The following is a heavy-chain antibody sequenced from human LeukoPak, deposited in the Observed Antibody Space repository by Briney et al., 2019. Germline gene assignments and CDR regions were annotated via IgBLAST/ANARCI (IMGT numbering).Heavy chain of an antibody. CDR2: INTDGSST. V-gene: IGHV3-74*01. D-gene: IGHD4-17*01. CDR3: AKDRPRSIYGDYKVRANAFDI. CDR1: GFTFSSYW. Sequence: GGSLRLSCAASGFTFSSYWMHWVRQAPGKGLVWVSRINTDGSSTSYADSVKGRFTISRDNAKNTLYLQMNSLRAEDTAVYYCAKDRPRSIYGDYKVRANAFDIWGQGTMVTVSS. J-gene: IGHJ3*02.